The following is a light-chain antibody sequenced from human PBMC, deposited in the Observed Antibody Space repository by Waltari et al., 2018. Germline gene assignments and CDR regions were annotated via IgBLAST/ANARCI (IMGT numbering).Light chain of an antibody. J-gene: IGLJ3*02. CDR2: RYS. V-gene: IGLV1-44*01. Sequence: QSALTQEASVSGTVGQTVTLSCTGNNKNVGSYAVGWYQQISHGSPKTVIFRYSLPSRIPGRFSGSKSGTTASLTISNLQPEDEGDYYCSTWDRSLSGEVFGGGTKLTVL. CDR1: NKNVGSYA. CDR3: STWDRSLSGEV.